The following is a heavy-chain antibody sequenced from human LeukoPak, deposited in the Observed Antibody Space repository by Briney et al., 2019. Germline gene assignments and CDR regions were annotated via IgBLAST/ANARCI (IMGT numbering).Heavy chain of an antibody. V-gene: IGHV4-34*01. D-gene: IGHD2-15*01. CDR1: GGSFSGYY. CDR3: ARRGRSRYCSGGSCKSNKGGFDY. J-gene: IGHJ4*02. Sequence: SETLSLTCAVYGGSFSGYYWSWIRQPPGKGLEWIGEINHSGSTNYNPSLKSRVTISVDTSKNQFSLKLSSVTAADTAVYYCARRGRSRYCSGGSCKSNKGGFDYWGQGTLVTVSS. CDR2: INHSGST.